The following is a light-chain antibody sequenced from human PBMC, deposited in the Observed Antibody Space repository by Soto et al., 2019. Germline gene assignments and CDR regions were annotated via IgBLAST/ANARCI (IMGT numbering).Light chain of an antibody. CDR1: QSLLHGNGYNY. V-gene: IGKV2-28*01. Sequence: DLVVTQSAVSLSVTPGETATFSCRSSQSLLHGNGYNYLDWYLQKPGQSPQVLIYLGSIRASGVPDRFSGGGSGTDFTLEISRVEAEDVGVYYCMQGLEAPYAFGPGTKLEIK. CDR3: MQGLEAPYA. J-gene: IGKJ2*01. CDR2: LGS.